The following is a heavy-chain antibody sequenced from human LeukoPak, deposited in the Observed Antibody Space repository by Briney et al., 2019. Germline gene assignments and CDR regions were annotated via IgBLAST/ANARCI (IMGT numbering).Heavy chain of an antibody. CDR1: GFTVSSNY. V-gene: IGHV3-66*01. Sequence: GGSLRLSCAASGFTVSSNYMSWVRQAPGKGLEWVSVIYSGGSTYYADYVKGRFTISRDNSKNTLYLQMNSLRAEDTAVYYCARDVGSSWSGYYFDYWGQGTLVTVSS. CDR3: ARDVGSSWSGYYFDY. J-gene: IGHJ4*02. D-gene: IGHD6-13*01. CDR2: IYSGGST.